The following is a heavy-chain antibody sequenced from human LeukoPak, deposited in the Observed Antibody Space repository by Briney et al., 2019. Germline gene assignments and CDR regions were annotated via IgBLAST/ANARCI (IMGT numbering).Heavy chain of an antibody. J-gene: IGHJ6*02. D-gene: IGHD5-12*01. Sequence: GGSLRLSCTASGYTFRKYWLHWVRQAPGKGLMWVSRINPDDGSTSYADSVKGRFTISRDNAKNSLYLQMNSLRAEDTALYYCAKERGGGYEPNYYYGMDVWGQGTTVTVSS. CDR1: GYTFRKYW. CDR3: AKERGGGYEPNYYYGMDV. V-gene: IGHV3-74*01. CDR2: INPDDGST.